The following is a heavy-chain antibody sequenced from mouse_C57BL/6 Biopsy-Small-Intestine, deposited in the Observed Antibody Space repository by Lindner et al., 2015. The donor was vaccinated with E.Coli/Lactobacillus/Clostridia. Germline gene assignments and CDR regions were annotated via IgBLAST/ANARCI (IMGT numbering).Heavy chain of an antibody. CDR2: INTNTGNP. V-gene: IGHV9-3*02. D-gene: IGHD2-13*01. Sequence: VKVSCKASGYTFTSYAINWVRQAPGQGLEWMGWINTNTGNPTYAQGFTGRFVFSLDTSVSTAYLQISSLKAEDTAVYYCARDPNGDHDAFDIWGQGTMVTVSS. CDR3: ARDPNGDHDAFDI. J-gene: IGHJ3*01. CDR1: GYTFTSYA.